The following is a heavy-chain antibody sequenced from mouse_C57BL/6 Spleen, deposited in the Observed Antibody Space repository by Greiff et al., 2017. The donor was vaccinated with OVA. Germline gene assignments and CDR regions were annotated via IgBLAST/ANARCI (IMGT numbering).Heavy chain of an antibody. CDR1: GYSITSGYY. D-gene: IGHD4-1*01. V-gene: IGHV3-6*01. J-gene: IGHJ2*01. CDR3: ASGNWFFDY. CDR2: ISYDGSN. Sequence: EVQLVESGPGLVKPSQSLSLTCSVTGYSITSGYYWNWIRQFPGNKLEWMGYISYDGSNNYNPSLKNRISITRDTSKNQFFLKLNSVTTEDTATYYCASGNWFFDYWGQGTTLTVSS.